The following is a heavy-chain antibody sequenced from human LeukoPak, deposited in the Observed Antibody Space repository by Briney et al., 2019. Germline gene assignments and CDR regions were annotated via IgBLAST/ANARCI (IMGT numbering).Heavy chain of an antibody. CDR3: RTSTGGF. CDR2: ISYDGSNN. V-gene: IGHV3-30*03. D-gene: IGHD5-12*01. J-gene: IGHJ4*02. Sequence: GGSLRLSCAASGFTFSSYGMRWVRQAPGKGLEWVTFISYDGSNNYYADSVKGRFTISRDNSKNTLYLQMNSLRTEDTAAYYVRTSTGGFWGQGTLVTVSS. CDR1: GFTFSSYG.